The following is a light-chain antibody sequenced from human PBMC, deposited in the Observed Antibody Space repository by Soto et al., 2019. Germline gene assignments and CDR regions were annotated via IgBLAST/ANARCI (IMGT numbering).Light chain of an antibody. CDR2: DTS. J-gene: IGKJ1*01. V-gene: IGKV3-20*01. CDR3: HQYGSSPTWT. Sequence: EIVLTQSPGTQSLSPGERATLSCRASQRVGSFLAWYQQKPGQAPRLLIYDTSIRATGIPDRFSGSGSGTDFTLTISRLEPEDFAVYYCHQYGSSPTWTFGQGTKVDIK. CDR1: QRVGSF.